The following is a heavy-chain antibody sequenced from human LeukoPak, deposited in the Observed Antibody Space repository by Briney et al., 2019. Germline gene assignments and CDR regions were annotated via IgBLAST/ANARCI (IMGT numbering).Heavy chain of an antibody. J-gene: IGHJ4*02. CDR3: AKDGPYVWGSYRRGYSYGLDY. CDR2: ISGSGGST. D-gene: IGHD3-16*02. Sequence: GASLRLSCAASGFIFSSYAMSWVRQAPGKGLEWVSAISGSGGSTYYADSVKGRFTISRDNSKNTLYLQMNSLRAEDTAVYYCAKDGPYVWGSYRRGYSYGLDYWGQGTLVTVSS. CDR1: GFIFSSYA. V-gene: IGHV3-23*01.